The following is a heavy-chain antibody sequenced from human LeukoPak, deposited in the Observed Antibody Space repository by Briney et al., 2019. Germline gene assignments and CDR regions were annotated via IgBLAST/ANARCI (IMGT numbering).Heavy chain of an antibody. D-gene: IGHD1-1*01. CDR1: GSSLTSNYF. J-gene: IGHJ4*02. Sequence: SETLSLTCAVSGSSLTSNYFWAWFRQPPGKGLEWIATIYHSWGIYFNPSLKSRVSISLDASNNQFFLKLASVTAADTALYYCARNVTAGFFDYWGQGILITVSS. V-gene: IGHV4-38-2*01. CDR2: IYHSWGI. CDR3: ARNVTAGFFDY.